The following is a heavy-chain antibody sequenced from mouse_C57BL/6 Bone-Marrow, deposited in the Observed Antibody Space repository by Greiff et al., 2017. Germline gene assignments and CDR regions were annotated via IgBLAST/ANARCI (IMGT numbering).Heavy chain of an antibody. V-gene: IGHV5-17*01. Sequence: EVHLVESGGGLVKPGGSLKLSCAASGFTFSDYGMHWVRQAPAKGLEWVAYISSGSSTIYYADTVKGRFTISRDNAKNTLFLQMTSLRSEDTAMYYCARPNVGDYFDYWGQGTTLTVSS. CDR3: ARPNVGDYFDY. CDR2: ISSGSSTI. CDR1: GFTFSDYG. J-gene: IGHJ2*01.